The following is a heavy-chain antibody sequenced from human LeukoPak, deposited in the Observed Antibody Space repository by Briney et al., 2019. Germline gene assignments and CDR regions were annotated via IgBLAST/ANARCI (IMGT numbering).Heavy chain of an antibody. CDR1: GYTFTSYY. Sequence: ASVKVSCKASGYTFTSYYMRWVRQAPGQGLEWMGIINPSGGSTSYAQKFQGRVTMTRDTSTSTVYMELSSLRSEDTAVYYCARDLEGIAAAGGTFDPWGQGTLVTVSS. V-gene: IGHV1-46*01. CDR3: ARDLEGIAAAGGTFDP. D-gene: IGHD6-13*01. J-gene: IGHJ5*02. CDR2: INPSGGST.